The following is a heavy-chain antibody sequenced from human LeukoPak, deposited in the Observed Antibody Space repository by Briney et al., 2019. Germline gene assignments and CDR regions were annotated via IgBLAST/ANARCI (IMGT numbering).Heavy chain of an antibody. CDR3: AKDAIRFGESLHPLIYFFDY. V-gene: IGHV3-23*01. Sequence: GGSLRLSCAASGFTFSSYAMSWVRQAPGKGLEWVSAISGSGGSTYYADSVKGRFTISRDNSKNTLYLQMNSLRPEDTAVYYCAKDAIRFGESLHPLIYFFDYWGQGTLVTVSS. J-gene: IGHJ4*02. CDR1: GFTFSSYA. CDR2: ISGSGGST. D-gene: IGHD3-10*01.